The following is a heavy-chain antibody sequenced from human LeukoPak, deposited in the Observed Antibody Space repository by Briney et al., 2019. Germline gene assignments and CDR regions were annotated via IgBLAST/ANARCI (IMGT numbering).Heavy chain of an antibody. CDR1: GGTFSSYA. D-gene: IGHD2-2*01. Sequence: GSSVKVSCKASGGTFSSYAISWVRQAPGQGLEWMGGIIPIFGTANYAQKFQDRVTITTDEFTSTVYMELSRLRSEDTAVYHCARVPAGTYYYYMDVWGKGTTVTVSS. CDR2: IIPIFGTA. CDR3: ARVPAGTYYYYMDV. J-gene: IGHJ6*03. V-gene: IGHV1-69*05.